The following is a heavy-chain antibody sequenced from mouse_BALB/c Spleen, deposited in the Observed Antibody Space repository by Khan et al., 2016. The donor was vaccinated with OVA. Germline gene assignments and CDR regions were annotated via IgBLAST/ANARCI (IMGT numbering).Heavy chain of an antibody. CDR3: GRQPYYHYNIMDY. V-gene: IGHV2-6-1*01. J-gene: IGHJ4*01. Sequence: QVQLKQSGPGLVPPSQSLSITCTISGFSLTNYGVHWVRQPPGKGLEWLVVIWSDGSTTYNSDIKSRLTISKGDYKKQVLLKMNTIQTDDAAMYFCGRQPYYHYNIMDYWGQGTSVTVSS. CDR2: IWSDGST. D-gene: IGHD2-10*01. CDR1: GFSLTNYG.